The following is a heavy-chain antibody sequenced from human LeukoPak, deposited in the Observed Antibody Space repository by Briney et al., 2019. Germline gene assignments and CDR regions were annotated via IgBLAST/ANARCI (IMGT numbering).Heavy chain of an antibody. J-gene: IGHJ4*02. V-gene: IGHV4-31*03. CDR1: GGSISSGGYY. Sequence: PSQTLSLTCTVSGGSISSGGYYWSWTRQHPGKGLEWIGYIYYSGSTYYNPSLKSRVTISVDTSKNQFSLKLSSVTAADTAVYYCASRIYGDFSFDYWGQGTLVTVSS. CDR2: IYYSGST. CDR3: ASRIYGDFSFDY. D-gene: IGHD4-17*01.